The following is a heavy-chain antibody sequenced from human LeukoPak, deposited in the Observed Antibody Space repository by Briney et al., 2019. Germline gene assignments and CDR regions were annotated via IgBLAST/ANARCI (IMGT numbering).Heavy chain of an antibody. J-gene: IGHJ3*02. CDR1: GSISGYY. Sequence: SETLSLTCTVSGSISGYYWSWIRQPPGKGLEWIGYIYTSGSTNYNPSLESRVTISVDTSKNQFSLDLSSVTAADTAVYYCARQKCTSASCLTKNAFDIWGQGTMVTVSS. CDR3: ARQKCTSASCLTKNAFDI. V-gene: IGHV4-4*09. D-gene: IGHD2-2*01. CDR2: IYTSGST.